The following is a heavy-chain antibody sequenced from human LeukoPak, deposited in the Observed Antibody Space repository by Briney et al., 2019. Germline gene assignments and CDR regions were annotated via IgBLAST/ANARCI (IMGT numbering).Heavy chain of an antibody. CDR2: ISSSSSTI. D-gene: IGHD2-2*01. CDR3: ARDLFIVVVPAEEGDAFDI. V-gene: IGHV3-48*04. J-gene: IGHJ3*02. Sequence: GGSLRLPCAASGFTFSSYSMNWVRQAPGKGLEWVSYISSSSSTIYYADSVKGRFTISRDNAKNSLYLQMNSLRAEDTAVYYCARDLFIVVVPAEEGDAFDIWGQGTMVTVSS. CDR1: GFTFSSYS.